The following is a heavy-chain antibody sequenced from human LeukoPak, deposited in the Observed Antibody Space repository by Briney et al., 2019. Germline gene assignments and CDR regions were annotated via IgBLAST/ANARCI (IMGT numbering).Heavy chain of an antibody. CDR3: ARATGHYLPFDY. CDR1: GFTFSSYG. V-gene: IGHV3-33*01. D-gene: IGHD2/OR15-2a*01. Sequence: GGSLRLSCAASGFTFSSYGMHWVRQAPGKGLEWVAVIWYDGSNKYYADSVKGRFTISRDNPKNTLYLQMNSLRAEDTAVYYCARATGHYLPFDYWGQGTLVTVSS. J-gene: IGHJ4*02. CDR2: IWYDGSNK.